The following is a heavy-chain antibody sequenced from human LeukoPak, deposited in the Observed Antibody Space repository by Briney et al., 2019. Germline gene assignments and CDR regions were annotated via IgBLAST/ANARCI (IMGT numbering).Heavy chain of an antibody. CDR2: ISGSGGNT. Sequence: GGSLRLSCAASGFTFSNYAMNWVRQAPGKGLQWVSSISGSGGNTYYPGSVKGRFTISRENAKNSLYLQMNSLRAGDTAVYYCARANGSGGAFDIWGQGTMVTVSS. CDR1: GFTFSNYA. D-gene: IGHD3-10*01. V-gene: IGHV3-23*01. CDR3: ARANGSGGAFDI. J-gene: IGHJ3*02.